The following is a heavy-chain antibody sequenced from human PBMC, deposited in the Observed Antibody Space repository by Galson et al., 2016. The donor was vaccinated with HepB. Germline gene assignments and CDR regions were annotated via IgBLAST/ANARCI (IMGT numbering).Heavy chain of an antibody. CDR1: GGSINSYY. Sequence: SETLSLTCTVSGGSINSYYWSWVRQPPGKGLEWIGYVYYDGSSNYNTSLKSRVTMSMDKNKNELSLKMSSVTAADTAVYYCARGGSTRNYFDPWGQGTLVIVSS. V-gene: IGHV4-59*12. D-gene: IGHD1-7*01. CDR3: ARGGSTRNYFDP. CDR2: VYYDGSS. J-gene: IGHJ5*02.